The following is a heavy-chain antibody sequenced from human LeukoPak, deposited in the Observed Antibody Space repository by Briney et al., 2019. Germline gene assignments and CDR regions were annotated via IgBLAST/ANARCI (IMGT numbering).Heavy chain of an antibody. D-gene: IGHD3-10*01. CDR3: AKGLGSYLPMAPDY. CDR1: GFIFDDYA. V-gene: IGHV3-9*03. CDR2: ISWNSGNI. J-gene: IGHJ4*02. Sequence: GGSLRLSCAASGFIFDDYAMHWVRQAPGKGLEWVSGISWNSGNIGYADSVKGRFTISRDNAKNSLYLQMNSLRSEDMALYYCAKGLGSYLPMAPDYWGQGTLVTVSS.